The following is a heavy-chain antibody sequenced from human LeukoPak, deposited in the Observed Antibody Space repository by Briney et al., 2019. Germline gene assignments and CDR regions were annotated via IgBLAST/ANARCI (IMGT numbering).Heavy chain of an antibody. Sequence: ASVKVSCKASGYTFTSYGISWVRQAPGQGLEWMGWISAYNGDTNYAQKLQGRVTMTTDTSKSTAYMELRSLRSDDTAVYYCARAYYDILTGYYRSPDAAFDIWGQGTMVTVSS. CDR1: GYTFTSYG. J-gene: IGHJ3*02. D-gene: IGHD3-9*01. V-gene: IGHV1-18*04. CDR2: ISAYNGDT. CDR3: ARAYYDILTGYYRSPDAAFDI.